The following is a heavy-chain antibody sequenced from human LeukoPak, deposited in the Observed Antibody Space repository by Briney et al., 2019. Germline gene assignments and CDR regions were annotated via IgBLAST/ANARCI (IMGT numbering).Heavy chain of an antibody. V-gene: IGHV5-51*01. J-gene: IGHJ6*02. CDR1: GYSFTSYW. Sequence: HGESLKISCKGSGYSFTSYWIGWVRQMPGKGLEWMGIIYPGDSDTRYSPSFQGQVTISADKSISTAYLQWSSLQASDTATYYCARLGYCSSPSCYYGMDVWGQGTTVTVSS. CDR2: IYPGDSDT. CDR3: ARLGYCSSPSCYYGMDV. D-gene: IGHD2-2*01.